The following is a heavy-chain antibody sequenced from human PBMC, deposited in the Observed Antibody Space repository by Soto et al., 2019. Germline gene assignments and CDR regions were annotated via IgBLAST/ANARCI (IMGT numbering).Heavy chain of an antibody. V-gene: IGHV2-5*02. Sequence: QITLKESGPTLVEPTQTLTLTCTFSGFSLITTGSGVAWIRQPTGNALEWLALIYWDDDKRYSPSLKSRLTIIKDTSKNHVVLIMTTMAPVDTGPYVCVHLMTAVTKFGIDVWGQGTAVTVSS. J-gene: IGHJ6*02. CDR3: VHLMTAVTKFGIDV. CDR1: GFSLITTGSG. D-gene: IGHD4-17*01. CDR2: IYWDDDK.